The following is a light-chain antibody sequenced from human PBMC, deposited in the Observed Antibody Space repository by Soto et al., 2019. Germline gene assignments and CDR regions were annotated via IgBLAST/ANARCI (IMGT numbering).Light chain of an antibody. J-gene: IGKJ4*01. CDR3: QQSYTTLLT. Sequence: DIQMTQSPSSLSASVGDRVTITCRASQSISSYLNWFQQKPGKAPNLLIYAASSLQSGVPSRFSGSGSGTDFTLTISSLQPEDSATYFCQQSYTTLLTFGGGIKVEIK. V-gene: IGKV1-39*01. CDR1: QSISSY. CDR2: AAS.